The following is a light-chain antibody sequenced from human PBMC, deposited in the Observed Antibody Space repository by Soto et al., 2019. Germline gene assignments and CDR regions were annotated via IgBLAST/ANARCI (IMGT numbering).Light chain of an antibody. V-gene: IGLV2-8*01. J-gene: IGLJ2*01. CDR1: SSDVGYYDY. CDR3: SSYAGSNNLL. Sequence: QSALTQPPSASGFPGQSVTISCTGTSSDVGYYDYVSWYQQHPGKAPKLVIYEVTKRPSGVPDRVSASKSGNTASLTVSGLQPEDEADYYCSSYAGSNNLLFGGGTQLTVL. CDR2: EVT.